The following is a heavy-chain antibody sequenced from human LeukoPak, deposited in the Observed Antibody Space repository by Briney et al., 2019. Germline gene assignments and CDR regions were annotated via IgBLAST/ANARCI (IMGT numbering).Heavy chain of an antibody. J-gene: IGHJ4*02. Sequence: GGSLRLSCAASGFTVSSNYMSWVRQAPGKGLEWVSYISSSSSTIYYADSVKGRFTISRDNAKNSLYLQMNSLRAEDTAVYYCARDDGDYIDYWGQGTLVTVSS. D-gene: IGHD4-17*01. CDR3: ARDDGDYIDY. CDR2: ISSSSSTI. V-gene: IGHV3-48*01. CDR1: GFTVSSNY.